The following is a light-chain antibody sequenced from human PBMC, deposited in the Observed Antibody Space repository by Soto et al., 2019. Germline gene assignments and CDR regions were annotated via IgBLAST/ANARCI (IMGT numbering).Light chain of an antibody. Sequence: QSALTQPASLSGSPGQSITISCTGTSSDIGAYDYVSWFQQHPGKAPKLMISEVNNRPSGVSNRFSGSKSGNTAYLTISGVQVEDEAAYFCFSFTATSTHVVGTGTKLTVL. CDR2: EVN. J-gene: IGLJ1*01. CDR3: FSFTATSTHV. CDR1: SSDIGAYDY. V-gene: IGLV2-14*01.